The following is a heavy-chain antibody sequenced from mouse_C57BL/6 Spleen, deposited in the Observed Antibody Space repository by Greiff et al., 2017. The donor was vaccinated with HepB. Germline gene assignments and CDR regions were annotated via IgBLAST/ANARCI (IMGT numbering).Heavy chain of an antibody. CDR1: GFTFSSYA. J-gene: IGHJ1*03. D-gene: IGHD1-1*01. V-gene: IGHV5-4*01. CDR2: ISDGGSYT. Sequence: VQLQQSGGGLVKPGGSLKLSCAASGFTFSSYAMSWVRQTPEKRLEWVATISDGGSYTYYPDNVKGRFTISRDNAKNNLYLQMSHLKSEDTAMYYCARGYGSRTYFDVWGTGTTVTVSS. CDR3: ARGYGSRTYFDV.